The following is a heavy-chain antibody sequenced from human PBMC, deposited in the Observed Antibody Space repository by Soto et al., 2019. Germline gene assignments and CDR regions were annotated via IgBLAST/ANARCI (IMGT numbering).Heavy chain of an antibody. J-gene: IGHJ4*02. CDR2: ISYDSSNK. V-gene: IGHV3-30*18. Sequence: VQLLESGGGLIQPGWSLRLPCAASGFTFSYGIHWLRQAPGKGLEWVAYISYDSSNKFYGDSVKGRFTISRDNSKNTQFLQMHSMRAEDTAVYYCSKLVIGYCSGNTCDDYWGQGTLVAVSS. CDR1: GFTFSYG. D-gene: IGHD2-15*01. CDR3: SKLVIGYCSGNTCDDY.